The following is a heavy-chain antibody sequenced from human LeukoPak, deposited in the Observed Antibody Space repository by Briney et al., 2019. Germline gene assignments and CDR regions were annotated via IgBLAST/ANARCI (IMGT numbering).Heavy chain of an antibody. Sequence: PSETLSLTCSVSGGTINNYSRSWIRQPPGKGLEWIGYIYYSGSTKYNPSLKSRVTISVDTSKNQFSLMLSSVTAADTAVYYCARGGTTVTPGLLWFDPWGQGTLVTVSS. CDR2: IYYSGST. D-gene: IGHD4-17*01. V-gene: IGHV4-59*01. CDR3: ARGGTTVTPGLLWFDP. CDR1: GGTINNYS. J-gene: IGHJ5*02.